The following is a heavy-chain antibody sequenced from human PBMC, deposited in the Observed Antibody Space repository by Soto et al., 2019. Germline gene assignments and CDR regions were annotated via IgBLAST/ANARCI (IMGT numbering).Heavy chain of an antibody. CDR3: ASVGFNMTVALAL. CDR1: GYTFISYA. V-gene: IGHV1-3*01. Sequence: QVQLVQSGAEVKKPGASVNISCKASGYTFISYAIHWARQAPGQRLEWMGWINAGNGNTKYSQKFQGRVTITRDTSASTVYIESSSLRSEDTATYYRASVGFNMTVALALWGQGTTATVSS. D-gene: IGHD3-22*01. CDR2: INAGNGNT. J-gene: IGHJ3*01.